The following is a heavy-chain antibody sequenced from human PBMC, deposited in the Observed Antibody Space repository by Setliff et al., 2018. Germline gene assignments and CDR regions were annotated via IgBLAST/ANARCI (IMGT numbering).Heavy chain of an antibody. CDR3: ARGLVAATLYLWY. Sequence: SVKVSCKASGGTFSSYAISWVRQAPGQGLEWMGGIIPIFGTANYAQKFQGRVTITADESTSTAYMELSSLRSEDTAVYYCARGLVAATLYLWYWGQGTQVTVSS. J-gene: IGHJ4*02. D-gene: IGHD2-15*01. CDR1: GGTFSSYA. V-gene: IGHV1-69*13. CDR2: IIPIFGTA.